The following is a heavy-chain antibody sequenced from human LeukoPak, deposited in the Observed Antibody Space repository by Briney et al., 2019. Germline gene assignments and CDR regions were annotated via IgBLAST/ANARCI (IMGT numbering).Heavy chain of an antibody. V-gene: IGHV4-39*01. J-gene: IGHJ4*02. CDR1: GGSIRSTSYY. Sequence: PSETLSLTCTVSGGSIRSTSYYWGWIRQPPGKGLEWIGNIYYSGSTYYNPSLKSRVTISVDTSKNQFSLKLSSVTAADTAVYYCARHWPTRTALAGPFGIDYWGQGTLVTVSS. CDR2: IYYSGST. D-gene: IGHD6-19*01. CDR3: ARHWPTRTALAGPFGIDY.